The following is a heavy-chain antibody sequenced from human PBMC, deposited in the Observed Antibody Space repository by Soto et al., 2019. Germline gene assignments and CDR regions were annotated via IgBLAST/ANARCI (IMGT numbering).Heavy chain of an antibody. CDR1: GFSFSNAW. Sequence: EVQLVESGGGLVKPGGSLRLSCAASGFSFSNAWMKWVRQAPGKGLEWVGRIKSEANGGTTDHAAAVKGRFIISRDDSKNMLFLQMDSLITEASAVYYCAIYRDSSARDVEFWGQGALVTVSS. CDR2: IKSEANGGTT. CDR3: AIYRDSSARDVEF. J-gene: IGHJ4*02. V-gene: IGHV3-15*07. D-gene: IGHD3-22*01.